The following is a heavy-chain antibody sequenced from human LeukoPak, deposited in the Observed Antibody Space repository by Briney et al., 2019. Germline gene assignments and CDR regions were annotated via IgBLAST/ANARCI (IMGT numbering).Heavy chain of an antibody. CDR2: INHSGST. CDR3: ARGVRVRGGNWFDP. D-gene: IGHD3-10*01. V-gene: IGHV4-34*01. CDR1: GGSFSGYY. J-gene: IGHJ5*02. Sequence: SETLSLTCAVYGGSFSGYYWSWIRQPPGKGLEWIGEINHSGSTNYNPSLKSRVTISIDTSKNQFSLKLSSVTAADTAVYYCARGVRVRGGNWFDPWGQGTLVTVSS.